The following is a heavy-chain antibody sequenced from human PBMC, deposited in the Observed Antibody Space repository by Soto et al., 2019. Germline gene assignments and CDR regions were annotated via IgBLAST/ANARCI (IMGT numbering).Heavy chain of an antibody. CDR2: IIPIFGTA. CDR1: GGTFSSYA. Sequence: QVQLVQSGAEVKKLGSSVKVSCKASGGTFSSYAISWVRQAPGQGLEWMGGIIPIFGTANYAQKFQGRVTITADESTSTAYMELSSLRSEDTAVYYCARALVVVVAATQGSDYYYGMDVWGQGTTVTVSS. D-gene: IGHD2-15*01. J-gene: IGHJ6*02. V-gene: IGHV1-69*12. CDR3: ARALVVVVAATQGSDYYYGMDV.